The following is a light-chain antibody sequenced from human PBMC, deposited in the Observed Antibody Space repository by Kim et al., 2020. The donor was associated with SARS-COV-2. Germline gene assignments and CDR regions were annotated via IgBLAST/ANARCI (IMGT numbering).Light chain of an antibody. V-gene: IGKV1-6*01. CDR2: AAS. CDR3: LQDYNYPRT. Sequence: ASGGDRVTITCRASQGIRNDLGWYQQKPGKAPKLLIYAASSLQSGVPSRFSGSGSGTDFTLTISSVQPEDFATYYCLQDYNYPRTFGQGTKVDIK. CDR1: QGIRND. J-gene: IGKJ1*01.